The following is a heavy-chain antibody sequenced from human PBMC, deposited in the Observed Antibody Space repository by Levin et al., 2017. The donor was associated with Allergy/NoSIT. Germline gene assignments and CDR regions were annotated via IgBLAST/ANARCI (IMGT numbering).Heavy chain of an antibody. CDR1: GASISNYY. CDR3: ARGYCSGGLCYEDWFDP. CDR2: IYYSGGT. D-gene: IGHD2-8*02. J-gene: IGHJ5*02. V-gene: IGHV4-59*01. Sequence: SETLSLTCTVSGASISNYYWSWIRQPPGKGLEWIGYIYYSGGTNYNPSLKSRVTISVDTSKNQFSLKLTSVTAADTAVYYCARGYCSGGLCYEDWFDPWGQGTLVTVSS.